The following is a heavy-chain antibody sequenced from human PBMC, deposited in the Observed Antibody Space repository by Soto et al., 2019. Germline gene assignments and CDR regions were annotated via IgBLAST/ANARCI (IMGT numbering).Heavy chain of an antibody. CDR1: GYSIRSSDW. CDR3: ARMAVTTFYYYATDV. V-gene: IGHV4-28*01. J-gene: IGHJ6*02. CDR2: ITHGGST. Sequence: SETLSLTCAVYGYSIRSSDWWGWIRQPPGKGLEWIGYITHGGSTNYNPSLKRRVTMSVDPSKNQFSLNLTSVTAVDTAVYYCARMAVTTFYYYATDVWGQGTTVTVSS. D-gene: IGHD6-19*01.